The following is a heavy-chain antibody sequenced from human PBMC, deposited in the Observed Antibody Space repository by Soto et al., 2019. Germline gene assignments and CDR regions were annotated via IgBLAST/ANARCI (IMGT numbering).Heavy chain of an antibody. V-gene: IGHV3-23*01. Sequence: PGGSVRLSCAASGFTFSKYAMAWIRQAPGKGLEWVSVIASGGGGITYEDSVKGRFTISKDTSKATVYLQMNSLRVDDTAVYYCAKYGSPDPTRTFDYWGRGSLVTVSS. CDR2: IASGGGGI. CDR1: GFTFSKYA. D-gene: IGHD1-1*01. J-gene: IGHJ4*02. CDR3: AKYGSPDPTRTFDY.